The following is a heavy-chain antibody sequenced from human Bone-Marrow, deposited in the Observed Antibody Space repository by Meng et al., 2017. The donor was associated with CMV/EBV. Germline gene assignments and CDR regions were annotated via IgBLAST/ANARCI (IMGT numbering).Heavy chain of an antibody. CDR1: GFSVSNNY. J-gene: IGHJ6*02. CDR2: INHSGST. Sequence: GSLRLSCAVSGFSVSNNYMSWIRQPPGKGLEWIGEINHSGSTNYNPSLKSRVTISVDTSKNQFSLKLSSVTAADTAVYYCARGWYYYGMDVWGQGTTVTVSS. CDR3: ARGWYYYGMDV. V-gene: IGHV4-34*01.